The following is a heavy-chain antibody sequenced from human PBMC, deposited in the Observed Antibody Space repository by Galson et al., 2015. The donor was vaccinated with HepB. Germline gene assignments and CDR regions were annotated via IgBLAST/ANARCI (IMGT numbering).Heavy chain of an antibody. Sequence: SVKVSCKVSGYTLTELSMHWVRQAPGKGLEWMGLVDPEDGETIYAEKFQGRVTITADTSTDTAYMELSSLRSEDTAVYYCTTDLRYDYIWGSYRYAYGAFDIWGQGTMVTVSS. V-gene: IGHV1-24*01. J-gene: IGHJ3*02. CDR3: TTDLRYDYIWGSYRYAYGAFDI. CDR2: VDPEDGET. CDR1: GYTLTELS. D-gene: IGHD3-16*02.